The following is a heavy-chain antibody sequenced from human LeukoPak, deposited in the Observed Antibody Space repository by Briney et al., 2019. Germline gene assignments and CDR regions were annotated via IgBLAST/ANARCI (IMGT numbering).Heavy chain of an antibody. Sequence: PSETLSLTCTVSGGSISSNSYYWGWIRQPPGKGLEWIGSIYYSGSTYYNPSLKSRVTISVDTSKNQFSLKLSSVTAADTAVYYCTIAAAGVGEFDYWGQGTLVTVSS. V-gene: IGHV4-39*01. J-gene: IGHJ4*02. CDR2: IYYSGST. CDR1: GGSISSNSYY. CDR3: TIAAAGVGEFDY. D-gene: IGHD6-13*01.